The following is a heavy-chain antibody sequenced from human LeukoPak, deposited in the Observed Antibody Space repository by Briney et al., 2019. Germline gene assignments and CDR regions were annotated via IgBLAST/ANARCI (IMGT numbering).Heavy chain of an antibody. CDR3: ASIDFWSGYAHFDY. CDR2: INTNSGGT. V-gene: IGHV1-2*02. D-gene: IGHD3-3*01. CDR1: GYTFTAYY. Sequence: GASVTVSCKASGYTFTAYYMHWVRQAPGQGLEWMGWINTNSGGTNSPQKFPDRVAMTRDTSISTIYMKLSGLRSDATAVYYWASIDFWSGYAHFDYWGQGTLVTVSS. J-gene: IGHJ4*02.